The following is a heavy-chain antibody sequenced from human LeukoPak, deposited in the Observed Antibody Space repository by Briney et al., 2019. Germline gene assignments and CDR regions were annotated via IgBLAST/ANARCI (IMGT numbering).Heavy chain of an antibody. Sequence: PSETLCLTCTVSGGSFSSSSNYWGWLGPSTGKGLVWFGRIYYSGSTYYNPSLKRRVTISVDTSKNHFSLKLSSVTAADTAVYYCARHSNFEAAFDIWGQGTMVTVSS. J-gene: IGHJ3*02. CDR3: ARHSNFEAAFDI. CDR1: GGSFSSSSNY. CDR2: IYYSGST. V-gene: IGHV4-39*01. D-gene: IGHD4-11*01.